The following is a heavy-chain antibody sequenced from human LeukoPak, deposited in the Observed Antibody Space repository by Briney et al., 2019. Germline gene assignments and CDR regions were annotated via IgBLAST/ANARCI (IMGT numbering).Heavy chain of an antibody. D-gene: IGHD4-17*01. J-gene: IGHJ4*02. V-gene: IGHV4-34*01. Sequence: SETLSLTGAVYDGSFSGHCWSWIRQSPGEGLEWMGEINHSGSTNYNPSLRGRVTISVDTSKNQFSLKLISVTAADTAVYYCAGGAYGDYISPFDYWGLGNLVTVSS. CDR1: DGSFSGHC. CDR2: INHSGST. CDR3: AGGAYGDYISPFDY.